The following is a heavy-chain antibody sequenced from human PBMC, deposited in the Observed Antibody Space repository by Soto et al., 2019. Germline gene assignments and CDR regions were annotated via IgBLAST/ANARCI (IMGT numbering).Heavy chain of an antibody. V-gene: IGHV4-59*01. CDR3: ARGECFVRGYSMDV. Sequence: PSETLSLTCTVSGASISNDYWSWIRQPPGKRLEYIGFIYNGGSPNYNPSLESRLTISPDTSQNQFSLKLKSVTAADTAVYYCARGECFVRGYSMDVWGRGTTVTVSS. D-gene: IGHD2-15*01. CDR1: GASISNDY. J-gene: IGHJ6*02. CDR2: IYNGGSP.